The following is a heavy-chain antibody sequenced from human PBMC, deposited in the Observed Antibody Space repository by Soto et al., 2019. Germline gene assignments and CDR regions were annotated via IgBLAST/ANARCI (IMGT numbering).Heavy chain of an antibody. J-gene: IGHJ4*02. D-gene: IGHD3-16*01. CDR3: ARGHGVFDY. V-gene: IGHV4-34*01. CDR2: INHSGST. CDR1: GGSISSHY. Sequence: SETLSLTCTVSGGSISSHYWSWIRQSPGKGLEWIREINHSGSTNSNPSLKSRVTMSVDTSKNQFSLKMTSVTAADAAVYYCARGHGVFDYWGQGSLVTVSS.